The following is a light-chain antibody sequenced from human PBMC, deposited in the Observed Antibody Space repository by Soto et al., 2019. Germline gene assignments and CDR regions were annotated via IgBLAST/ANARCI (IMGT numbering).Light chain of an antibody. CDR3: QQYYSFPQT. CDR1: QSVLYSSNNKNY. Sequence: DIVMTKSPDSLAVSLGEGATINCKSSQSVLYSSNNKNYLAWYQQKPGQPPKLLIHWASTRESGVPDRFSGSGSGTDFTLTISSLQAEDVAVYYCQQYYSFPQTFGQGTKVEIK. V-gene: IGKV4-1*01. J-gene: IGKJ1*01. CDR2: WAS.